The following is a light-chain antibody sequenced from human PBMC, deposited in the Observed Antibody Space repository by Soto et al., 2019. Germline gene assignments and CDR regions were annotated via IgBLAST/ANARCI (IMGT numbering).Light chain of an antibody. V-gene: IGLV2-14*01. J-gene: IGLJ1*01. CDR3: SSKSPDF. CDR1: SSGIRDYDY. Sequence: QSALTQPASVSGSPGQSITISCTGTSSGIRDYDYVSWYQQHPGKAPKLIMYEVSNRPSGISNRFSGSKSGNTASLTISGLEDEDEADYYCSSKSPDFFGTGTKLTVL. CDR2: EVS.